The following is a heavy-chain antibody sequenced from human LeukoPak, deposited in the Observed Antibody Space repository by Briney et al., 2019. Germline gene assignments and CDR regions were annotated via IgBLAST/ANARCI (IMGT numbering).Heavy chain of an antibody. Sequence: GASVKVSCKASGGTFSSYAISWVRQAPGQGLEGMGRIIPILGIANYAQKFQGRVTITADKSTSTAYMELSSLRAEDTAVYYCAKVRYTVVVPAASGDIDYWGQGTLVTVSS. D-gene: IGHD2-2*01. CDR1: GGTFSSYA. CDR2: IIPILGIA. J-gene: IGHJ4*02. CDR3: AKVRYTVVVPAASGDIDY. V-gene: IGHV1-69*04.